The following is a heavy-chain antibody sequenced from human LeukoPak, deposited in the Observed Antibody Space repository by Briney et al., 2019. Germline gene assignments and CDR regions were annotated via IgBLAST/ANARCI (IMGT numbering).Heavy chain of an antibody. V-gene: IGHV3-43*02. CDR3: AKDSGSGSYYYYYGMDV. D-gene: IGHD1-26*01. CDR2: ISGDGGST. CDR1: GFTFDDYA. J-gene: IGHJ6*02. Sequence: GSLRLSCAASGFTFDDYAMHWVRQAPGKGLEWVSLISGDGGSTYYADSVKGRFTISRDNSKNSLYLQMNSLRTEDTALYYCAKDSGSGSYYYYYGMDVWGQGTTVTVSS.